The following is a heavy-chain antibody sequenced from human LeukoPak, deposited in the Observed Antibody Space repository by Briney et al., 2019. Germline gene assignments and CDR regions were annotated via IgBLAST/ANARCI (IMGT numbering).Heavy chain of an antibody. CDR1: GFSVSDYY. CDR2: ISSSGSTI. V-gene: IGHV3-11*04. Sequence: GGSLRLSCAASGFSVSDYYMNWIRQASGKGLEWISFISSSGSTIYYADSVKGRFTISRDITKNSLYVQMNSLRAEDTAVYYCARDEWLVDYYYYYMDVWGKGTTVTVSS. CDR3: ARDEWLVDYYYYYMDV. D-gene: IGHD6-19*01. J-gene: IGHJ6*03.